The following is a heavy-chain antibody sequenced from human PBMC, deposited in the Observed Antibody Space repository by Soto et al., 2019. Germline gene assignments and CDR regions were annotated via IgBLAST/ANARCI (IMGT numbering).Heavy chain of an antibody. CDR3: ARDNDRPQLGGNYYYVLDV. Sequence: QVQLEQSGAEVKKPGSSVKVSCKASGGTFRNSAISWVRQAPGQGLEWMGGIMPIFRTPDYAQKFQGRVTITADESKSTAYMELSGLKSDDTAVYFCARDNDRPQLGGNYYYVLDVWGHGTTVTVSS. CDR2: IMPIFRTP. V-gene: IGHV1-69*12. D-gene: IGHD1-1*01. J-gene: IGHJ6*02. CDR1: GGTFRNSA.